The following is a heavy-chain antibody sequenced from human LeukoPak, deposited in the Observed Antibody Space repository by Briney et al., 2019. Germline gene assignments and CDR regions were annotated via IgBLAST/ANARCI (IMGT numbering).Heavy chain of an antibody. V-gene: IGHV4-59*01. CDR2: IYYSGST. CDR3: ARILGYDSSGYYTPFYYYYGMDV. CDR1: GGSISSYY. J-gene: IGHJ6*02. D-gene: IGHD3-22*01. Sequence: SETLSLTCTVSGGSISSYYWSWIRQPPGKGLEWIGYIYYSGSTNYNPSLKSRVTRSVDTSKNQFSLKLSSVTAADTAVYYCARILGYDSSGYYTPFYYYYGMDVWGQGTTVTVSS.